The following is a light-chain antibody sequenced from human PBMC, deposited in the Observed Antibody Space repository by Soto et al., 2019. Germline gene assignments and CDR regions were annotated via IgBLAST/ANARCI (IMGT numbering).Light chain of an antibody. J-gene: IGLJ3*02. CDR1: SSDVDGYNY. CDR3: SSYTSSSTLV. V-gene: IGLV2-14*01. Sequence: QSVLTQPASVSGSPGQSITISCTGTSSDVDGYNYVSWYQQHPGKAPKLMIFEVNNRPSGVSNRFSGSKSGNTASLTISGLQAEDEADYYCSSYTSSSTLVFGGGTKVTVL. CDR2: EVN.